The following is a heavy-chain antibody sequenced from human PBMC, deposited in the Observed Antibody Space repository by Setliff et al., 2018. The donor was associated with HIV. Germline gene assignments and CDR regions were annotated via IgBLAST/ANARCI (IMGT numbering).Heavy chain of an antibody. Sequence: RGESLKISCEASGYSFVNYWIGWVRQVPGKGLEWIGVIWPADSDTRYSPSFQGQVTTSADRSITTAYLQWSSLRASDTAMYYCTRRRRAPGTADLEAYWGQGTLVTVSS. CDR1: GYSFVNYW. CDR3: TRRRRAPGTADLEAY. CDR2: IWPADSDT. J-gene: IGHJ4*01. D-gene: IGHD2-21*02. V-gene: IGHV5-51*01.